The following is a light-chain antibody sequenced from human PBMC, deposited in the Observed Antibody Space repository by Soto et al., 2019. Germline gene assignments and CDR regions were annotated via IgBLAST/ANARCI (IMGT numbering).Light chain of an antibody. CDR1: SSDVGGYNF. CDR3: NSYAGGLVL. V-gene: IGLV2-8*01. J-gene: IGLJ2*01. CDR2: DVN. Sequence: QSALTQPPSASGSPGQSVTISCTGTSSDVGGYNFVSWYQQQLGKAPKLLIYDVNKRPSGVPPRFSGSKSANTASLTISGLQAADEADYYCNSYAGGLVLFGGGTKVTVL.